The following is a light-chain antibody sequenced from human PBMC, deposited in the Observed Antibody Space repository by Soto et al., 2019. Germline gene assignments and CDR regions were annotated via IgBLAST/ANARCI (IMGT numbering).Light chain of an antibody. Sequence: DIQMTQSPSSLSASVGDRVTVTCRARQSISTYLNWYQQNPGKAPKLLIYAASSLQSGVPSRFSGSGSGTDFTLTISSLQPEDSATYYCQESSYLPYTFGQGPKLESK. V-gene: IGKV1-39*01. CDR3: QESSYLPYT. CDR2: AAS. J-gene: IGKJ2*01. CDR1: QSISTY.